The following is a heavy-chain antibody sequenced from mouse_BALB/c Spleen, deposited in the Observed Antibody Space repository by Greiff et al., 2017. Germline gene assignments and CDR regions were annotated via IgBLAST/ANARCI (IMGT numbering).Heavy chain of an antibody. D-gene: IGHD1-1*01. Sequence: VKVVESGPGLVAPSQSLSITCTVSGFSLTSYGVHWVRQPPGKGLEWLGVIWAGGSTNYNSALMSRLSISKDNSKSQVFLKMNSLQTDDTAMYYCARDDYYGSSPWFAYWGQGTLVTVSA. V-gene: IGHV2-9*02. J-gene: IGHJ3*01. CDR1: GFSLTSYG. CDR2: IWAGGST. CDR3: ARDDYYGSSPWFAY.